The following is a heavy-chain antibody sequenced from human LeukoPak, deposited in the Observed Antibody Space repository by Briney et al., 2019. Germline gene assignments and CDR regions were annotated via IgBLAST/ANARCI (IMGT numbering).Heavy chain of an antibody. CDR3: AREGPVGTDGF. CDR2: RVPILGPT. D-gene: IGHD5-24*01. J-gene: IGHJ1*01. Sequence: ASVKVSRKASGGSFSSYGISWVRQAPGQGLEWMGGRVPILGPTNLAQKFQGRLTITADESTSTAYMELNGLSVEDTAVYYCAREGPVGTDGFWGQGTLVTVSS. V-gene: IGHV1-69*13. CDR1: GGSFSSYG.